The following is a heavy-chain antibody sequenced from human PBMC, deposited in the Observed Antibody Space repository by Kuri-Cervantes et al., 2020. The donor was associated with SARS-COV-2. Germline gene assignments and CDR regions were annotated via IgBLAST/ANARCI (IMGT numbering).Heavy chain of an antibody. CDR1: GGTFSSYA. CDR2: IIPIFGTA. CDR3: ARGGSSGWSQLEY. D-gene: IGHD6-19*01. Sequence: SVKVSCKASGGTFSSYAISWVRQAPGQGLEWMGGIIPIFGTANYAQKFQGRVTITTDESTSTAYMELSSLRSEDTAVYYCARGGSSGWSQLEYWGQGTLVTVSS. V-gene: IGHV1-69*05. J-gene: IGHJ4*02.